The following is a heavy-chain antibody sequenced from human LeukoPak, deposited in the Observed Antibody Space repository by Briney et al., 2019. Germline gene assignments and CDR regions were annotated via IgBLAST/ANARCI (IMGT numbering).Heavy chain of an antibody. Sequence: GASVKVSCKASGYTFTAYYMHWVRQAPGQGLEWMGWIDTNTGDTKYAQNFQGRVTITRDTSIGTAYMELSSLMSDDTAVYYCASEAICAGGSCYLQRVASWGPGTLVTVSS. J-gene: IGHJ4*02. CDR2: IDTNTGDT. V-gene: IGHV1-2*02. CDR3: ASEAICAGGSCYLQRVAS. D-gene: IGHD2-15*01. CDR1: GYTFTAYY.